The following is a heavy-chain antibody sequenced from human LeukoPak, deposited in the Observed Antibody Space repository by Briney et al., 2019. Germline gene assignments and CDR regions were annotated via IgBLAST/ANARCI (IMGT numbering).Heavy chain of an antibody. CDR2: IWYDGSNK. CDR3: ARGSLGTIAVAGTLDY. V-gene: IGHV3-33*01. J-gene: IGHJ4*02. CDR1: GFTFSNYG. D-gene: IGHD6-19*01. Sequence: PGGSLRLSCAASGFTFSNYGMHWVRQAPGKGLEWVAVIWYDGSNKYYADSVKGRFTISRDNSKNTLYLQMNSLRAEDTAVYHCARGSLGTIAVAGTLDYWGQGILVTVSS.